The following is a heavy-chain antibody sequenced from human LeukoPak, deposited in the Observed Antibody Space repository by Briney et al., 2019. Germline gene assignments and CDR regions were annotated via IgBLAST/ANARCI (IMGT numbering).Heavy chain of an antibody. CDR1: GFTFSDYY. CDR2: MSSSGDTI. J-gene: IGHJ3*01. Sequence: GGSLRLSCAASGFTFSDYYMSWIRQAPGKGLEWLSHMSSSGDTIYHADSVRGRFTISRDNAKNTLYLQMNSLRAEDTAVYYCAILRYSGSPGGWGQGTMVTVSS. D-gene: IGHD1-26*01. CDR3: AILRYSGSPGG. V-gene: IGHV3-11*04.